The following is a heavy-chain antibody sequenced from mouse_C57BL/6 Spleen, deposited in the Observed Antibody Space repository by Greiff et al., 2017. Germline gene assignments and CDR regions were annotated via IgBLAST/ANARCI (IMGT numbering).Heavy chain of an antibody. J-gene: IGHJ4*01. D-gene: IGHD2-4*01. V-gene: IGHV1-26*01. CDR3: ARCDYDRYYAMDY. CDR1: GYTFTDYY. CDR2: INPNNGGT. Sequence: VQLQQSGPELVKPGASVKISCKASGYTFTDYYMNWVKQSHGKSLEWIGDINPNNGGTSYNQKFKGKATLTVDKSSSTAYMELRSLTSEDSAVYYCARCDYDRYYAMDYWGQGTSVTVSS.